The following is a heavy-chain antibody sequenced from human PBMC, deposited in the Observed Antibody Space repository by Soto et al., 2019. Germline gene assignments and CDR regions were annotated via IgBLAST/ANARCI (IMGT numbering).Heavy chain of an antibody. Sequence: VGSLRLSCAASGFTFKSYAMNWVRQAPGKGLEWVASTPGSGGSSYYADSVKGRFTISRDNSKNTLYLDLNSLKAEDTAMYYCARGGSTGWFYFDFWGQGTQVTVSS. J-gene: IGHJ4*02. CDR3: ARGGSTGWFYFDF. CDR2: TPGSGGSS. D-gene: IGHD6-19*01. CDR1: GFTFKSYA. V-gene: IGHV3-23*01.